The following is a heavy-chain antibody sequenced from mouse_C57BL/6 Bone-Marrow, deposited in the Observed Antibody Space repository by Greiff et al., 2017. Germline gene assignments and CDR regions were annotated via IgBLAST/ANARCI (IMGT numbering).Heavy chain of an antibody. CDR2: IYPTSGRT. Sequence: QVQLQQPGAELVKPGASVKMSCKASGYTFTSYWITWVKQRPGQGLEWIGDIYPTSGRTNYNEKFKCKAILTLDTSSNTAYMQLSSLTSEDSAVSYCSRSGPLGRSFDYWGQGTTLTVSS. V-gene: IGHV1-55*01. CDR3: SRSGPLGRSFDY. J-gene: IGHJ2*01. CDR1: GYTFTSYW. D-gene: IGHD3-1*01.